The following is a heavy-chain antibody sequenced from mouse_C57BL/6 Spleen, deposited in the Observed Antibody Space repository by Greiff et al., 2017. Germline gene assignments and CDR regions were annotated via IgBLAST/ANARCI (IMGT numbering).Heavy chain of an antibody. CDR1: GYTFTSYW. D-gene: IGHD4-1*01. Sequence: QVQLQQPGTELVKPGASVKLSCKASGYTFTSYWMHWVKQRPGQGLEWIGNINPSNGGTNYNEKFKSKATLTVDKSSSTAYMQLSSLTSEDSAVXYCAREGLGLYYAMDYWGQGTSVTVSS. J-gene: IGHJ4*01. V-gene: IGHV1-53*01. CDR2: INPSNGGT. CDR3: AREGLGLYYAMDY.